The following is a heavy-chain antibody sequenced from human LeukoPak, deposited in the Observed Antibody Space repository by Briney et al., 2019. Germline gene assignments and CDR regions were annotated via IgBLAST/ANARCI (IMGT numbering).Heavy chain of an antibody. CDR1: GDTLITHY. V-gene: IGHV1-69*04. D-gene: IGHD4-23*01. J-gene: IGHJ4*02. CDR3: ARDPYGGPGHFDY. Sequence: SVKVSCKAPGDTLITHYISWVRQAPGQGLEWVGRIVPVIGVATYAQSLQGRVIITADRSTNAAYMELTSLTFEDSAVYFCARDPYGGPGHFDYWGQGTLVTVSS. CDR2: IVPVIGVA.